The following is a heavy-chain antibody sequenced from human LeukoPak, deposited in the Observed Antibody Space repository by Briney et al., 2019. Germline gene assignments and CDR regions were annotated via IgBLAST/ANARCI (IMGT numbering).Heavy chain of an antibody. J-gene: IGHJ5*02. CDR1: GYTFTSYY. CDR2: INPSGGST. CDR3: ARGPRGRFLEWLFRRFHWFDP. D-gene: IGHD3-3*01. V-gene: IGHV1-46*03. Sequence: ASVKVSGKASGYTFTSYYMHWVRQAPGQGLEWMGIINPSGGSTSYAQKFQGRVTMTRDTSTSTVYMELSSLRSEDTAVYYCARGPRGRFLEWLFRRFHWFDPWGQGTLVTVSS.